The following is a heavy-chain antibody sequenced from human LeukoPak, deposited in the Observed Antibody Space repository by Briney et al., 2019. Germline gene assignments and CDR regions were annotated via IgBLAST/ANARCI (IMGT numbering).Heavy chain of an antibody. D-gene: IGHD5-12*01. Sequence: ASVKDSCKASGYTFNVYYIHWVRQAPGQGLEWMAWINPNSGGTDYADRFQGRVTVTRDTSISTGYMELTRLRSDDTAVYYCTRGARGGGYEAFDFWGQGTLVTVSS. CDR2: INPNSGGT. J-gene: IGHJ4*02. V-gene: IGHV1-2*02. CDR3: TRGARGGGYEAFDF. CDR1: GYTFNVYY.